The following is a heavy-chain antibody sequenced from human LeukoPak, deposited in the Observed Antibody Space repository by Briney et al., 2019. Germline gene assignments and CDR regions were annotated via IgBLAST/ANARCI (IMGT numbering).Heavy chain of an antibody. CDR2: IYYSGST. CDR1: GGSMNSYY. Sequence: SETLSLTCSVSGGSMNSYYWSWIRQSPGKGLEWIGYIYYSGSTNYNPSLKSRVTISVDTSKNQFSLRLSSVTAADTAVYYCARHVWLQPFDYWGQGTLVTVSS. D-gene: IGHD3-9*01. CDR3: ARHVWLQPFDY. J-gene: IGHJ4*02. V-gene: IGHV4-59*08.